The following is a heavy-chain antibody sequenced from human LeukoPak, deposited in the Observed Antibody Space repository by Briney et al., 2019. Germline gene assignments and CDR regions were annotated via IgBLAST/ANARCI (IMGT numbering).Heavy chain of an antibody. J-gene: IGHJ3*02. CDR3: ARSITMFGVVWDAFDI. CDR1: GYSIRSGYY. D-gene: IGHD3-3*01. CDR2: IYHSGST. Sequence: SETLSLTCAVSGYSIRSGYYWGWIRQPPGKGRGGFGGIYHSGSTYYNPSLKSRVTISVDTSKNQFSLKLSSVTAADTAVYYCARSITMFGVVWDAFDIWGQGTMVTVSS. V-gene: IGHV4-38-2*01.